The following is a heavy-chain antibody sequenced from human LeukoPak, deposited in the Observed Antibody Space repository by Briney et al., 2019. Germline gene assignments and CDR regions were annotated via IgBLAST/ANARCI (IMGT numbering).Heavy chain of an antibody. CDR1: GYTLTELS. Sequence: GASVKVSCKVSGYTLTELSMHWVRQAPGKGLEWVGGFDPEDGETIYAQKFQGRVTMTEATSTDTAYMELSSLRSEDTAVYYCATASEYSSGWSTLDYWGQGTLVTVSS. V-gene: IGHV1-24*01. D-gene: IGHD6-19*01. CDR3: ATASEYSSGWSTLDY. J-gene: IGHJ4*02. CDR2: FDPEDGET.